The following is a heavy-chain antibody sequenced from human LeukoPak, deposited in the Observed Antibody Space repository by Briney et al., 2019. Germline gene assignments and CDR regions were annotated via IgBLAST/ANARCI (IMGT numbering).Heavy chain of an antibody. CDR1: GFTFSSYA. CDR2: IWSDGSNR. V-gene: IGHV3-30*04. J-gene: IGHJ4*02. Sequence: GGPLRLSCAASGFTFSSYAMHWVRQAPGKGLEWVAVIWSDGSNRYYVDSVKGRFTISRDNSKNTVYLQMNSLRAEDTAVYYCARGRQLGGPTTVYFDYWGQGALVTVSS. CDR3: ARGRQLGGPTTVYFDY. D-gene: IGHD3-16*01.